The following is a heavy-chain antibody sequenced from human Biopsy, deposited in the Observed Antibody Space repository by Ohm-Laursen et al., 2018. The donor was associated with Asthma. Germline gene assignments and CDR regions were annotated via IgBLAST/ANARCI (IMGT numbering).Heavy chain of an antibody. CDR3: VRDGTDDAFDI. CDR2: ISKDASTQ. Sequence: SSLRLSCATLGFSFSNFAIHWVRQAPGKGLEWVGVISKDASTQDYADSVKGRFTMARDNSKNTLDLQMSSLREEDTAVYYCVRDGTDDAFDIWGQGTVVSVSS. CDR1: GFSFSNFA. J-gene: IGHJ3*02. D-gene: IGHD1-1*01. V-gene: IGHV3-30*06.